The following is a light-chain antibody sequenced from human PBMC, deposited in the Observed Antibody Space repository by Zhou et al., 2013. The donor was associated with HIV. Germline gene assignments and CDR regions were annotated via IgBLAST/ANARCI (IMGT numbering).Light chain of an antibody. J-gene: IGKJ4*01. V-gene: IGKV3-11*01. CDR3: QQRSIWPRGLT. CDR2: DAS. CDR1: QSVSSY. Sequence: EIVLTQSPATLSLSPGERATLSCRASQSVSSYLAWYQHKPGQAPKLLIYDASNRATGVPARFSGSGSGTDFTLTISSLEPEDSAVYYCQQRSIWPRGLTFGGGTTVEI.